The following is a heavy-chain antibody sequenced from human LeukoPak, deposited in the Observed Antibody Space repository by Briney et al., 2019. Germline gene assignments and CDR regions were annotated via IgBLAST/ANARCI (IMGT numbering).Heavy chain of an antibody. CDR2: IYYSGTT. Sequence: PSETLSLTCTVSGGSISAYYWSWIRQPPGKGLGWIGYIYYSGTTNYNPSLKSRVTISVDTSKNQFSLKLSSVTAADTAVYYCARVNGATDAFDIWGQGTMVTVSP. D-gene: IGHD1-26*01. J-gene: IGHJ3*02. CDR1: GGSISAYY. V-gene: IGHV4-59*01. CDR3: ARVNGATDAFDI.